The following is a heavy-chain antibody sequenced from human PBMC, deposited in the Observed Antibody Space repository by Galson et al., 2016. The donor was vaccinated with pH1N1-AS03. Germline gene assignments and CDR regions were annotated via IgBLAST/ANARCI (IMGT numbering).Heavy chain of an antibody. D-gene: IGHD5-24*01. J-gene: IGHJ3*02. CDR1: GLRFSNHV. CDR3: ATVNAEMDDAFDI. V-gene: IGHV3-23*01. Sequence: SLRLSCAASGLRFSNHVMSWVRQAPGQGLHWVSTISDSGSTPYHGDSVKGRFTTSRDNSQNTLFLHMNSLRAEDTALYYCATVNAEMDDAFDIWGRGTMVTVSS. CDR2: ISDSGSTP.